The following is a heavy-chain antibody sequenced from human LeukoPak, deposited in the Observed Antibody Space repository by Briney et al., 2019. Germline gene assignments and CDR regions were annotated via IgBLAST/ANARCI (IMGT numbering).Heavy chain of an antibody. Sequence: PGGSLRLSCAASGFTFSSYVMHWVRQAPGKGLEYVSGISGNGGSTYYANSVKGRFTISRDNSKNTLYLQMGSLRAEDMAVYYCARDLSPYDSWSGWTGVNWFDPWGQGTLVTVSS. V-gene: IGHV3-64*01. D-gene: IGHD3-3*01. CDR2: ISGNGGST. CDR3: ARDLSPYDSWSGWTGVNWFDP. J-gene: IGHJ5*02. CDR1: GFTFSSYV.